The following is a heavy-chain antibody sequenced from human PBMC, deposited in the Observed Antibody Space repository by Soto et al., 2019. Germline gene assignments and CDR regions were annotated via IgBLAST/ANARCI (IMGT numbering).Heavy chain of an antibody. V-gene: IGHV3-11*03. Sequence: GGSLRLSCAASGSSFRDYYMSWIRQSPGKGLEWLSYITSSSSYTHYADSVKGRFTISRGNAKNSLYLQMNSLRAEDTAVYYCTGGQDNLAVNFDYWGQGT. CDR1: GSSFRDYY. CDR2: ITSSSSYT. CDR3: TGGQDNLAVNFDY. D-gene: IGHD1-1*01. J-gene: IGHJ4*02.